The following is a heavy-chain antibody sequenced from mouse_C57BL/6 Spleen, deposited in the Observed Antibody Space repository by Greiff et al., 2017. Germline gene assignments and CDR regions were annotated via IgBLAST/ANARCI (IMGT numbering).Heavy chain of an antibody. D-gene: IGHD1-1*01. CDR1: GYTFTDYY. J-gene: IGHJ4*01. V-gene: IGHV1-26*01. CDR3: ARFDGSSWDYAMDY. Sequence: EVQLQQSGPELVKPGASVKISCKASGYTFTDYYMNWVQQSHGKSLEWIGDINPNNGGTSYNQKFKGKATLTVDKSSSTAYMELRSLTSEDSAVYYCARFDGSSWDYAMDYWGQGTSVTVSS. CDR2: INPNNGGT.